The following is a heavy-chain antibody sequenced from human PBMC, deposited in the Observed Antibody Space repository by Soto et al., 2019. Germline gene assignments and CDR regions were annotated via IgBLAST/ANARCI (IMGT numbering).Heavy chain of an antibody. V-gene: IGHV1-18*04. CDR1: GCTFTSYG. J-gene: IGHJ5*02. D-gene: IGHD4-17*01. Sequence: ASVKVSCKASGCTFTSYGISWVRQAPGQGLEWMGRISAYNGNTNYAQKLQGRVTMTTDTSTSPAYMELRSLRSDDTAVYYCARRVTSGPGWFDPWGQGTLVTVSS. CDR3: ARRVTSGPGWFDP. CDR2: ISAYNGNT.